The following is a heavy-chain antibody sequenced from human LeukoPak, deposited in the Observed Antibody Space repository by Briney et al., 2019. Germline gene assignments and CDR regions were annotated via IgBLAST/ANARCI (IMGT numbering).Heavy chain of an antibody. CDR1: GYTFTSYD. CDR3: ARDLVAARLPDY. V-gene: IGHV1-8*01. J-gene: IGHJ4*02. Sequence: ASVKVSCKASGYTFTSYDINWVRQATGQGLEWMGWMNPNSGNTGYAQKFQGRVTMTRNTSISTAYMELSSLRSEDTAVYYCARDLVAARLPDYWGQGTLVTVSS. D-gene: IGHD6-6*01. CDR2: MNPNSGNT.